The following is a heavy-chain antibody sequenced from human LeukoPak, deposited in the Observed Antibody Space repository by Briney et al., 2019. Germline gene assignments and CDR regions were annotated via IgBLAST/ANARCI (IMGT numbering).Heavy chain of an antibody. CDR3: ASNSGLVKHLYYYYGMDV. D-gene: IGHD6-6*01. J-gene: IGHJ6*02. CDR1: GYTFTSYY. V-gene: IGHV1-46*01. CDR2: INPSGGST. Sequence: ASVKASCKASGYTFTSYYMHWVLQAPGQGLEWMGIINPSGGSTSYAQKFQGRVTMTRDTSTSTVYMELSSLRSEDTAVYYCASNSGLVKHLYYYYGMDVWGQGTTVTVSS.